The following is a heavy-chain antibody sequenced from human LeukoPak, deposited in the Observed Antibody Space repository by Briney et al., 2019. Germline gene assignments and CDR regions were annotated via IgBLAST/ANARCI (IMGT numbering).Heavy chain of an antibody. CDR3: ARDGGGSYFDY. Sequence: GGSLRLSCAASGFTFSSYGMHWVRQAPGKGLEWVAVIWYDGSNKYYADSVKGRFTISRDNSKNTLYLQMNSLRAEDTAVYYCARDGGGSYFDYWGQGTLVTVSS. CDR2: IWYDGSNK. J-gene: IGHJ4*02. D-gene: IGHD1-26*01. V-gene: IGHV3-33*01. CDR1: GFTFSSYG.